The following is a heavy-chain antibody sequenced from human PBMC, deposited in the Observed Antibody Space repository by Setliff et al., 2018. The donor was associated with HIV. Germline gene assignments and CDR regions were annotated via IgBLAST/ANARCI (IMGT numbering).Heavy chain of an antibody. V-gene: IGHV1-18*01. J-gene: IGHJ6*03. CDR3: ARTPVSFPGAHTTFYFYYMDI. Sequence: ASVKVSCKASGYTFTTHDNTHDINWVRQAPGQGLEWMGWISAYNLNTNYAQKFQGRVTMTTDTSASTGYMELRSLRSDDTAVYYCARTPVSFPGAHTTFYFYYMDIWGKGTTVTVSS. CDR1: GYTFTTHD. CDR2: ISAYNLNT. D-gene: IGHD1-26*01.